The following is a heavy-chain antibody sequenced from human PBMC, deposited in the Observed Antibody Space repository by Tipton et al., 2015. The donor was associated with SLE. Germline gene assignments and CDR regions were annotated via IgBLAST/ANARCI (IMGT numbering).Heavy chain of an antibody. J-gene: IGHJ4*02. Sequence: TLSLTCTVSGGSISSTSYYWNWIRQPAGKGLEWIGRMFAGGSTDYNPSLKSRVTISVDTSKNQFSLRLSSVTAADTAVYNCVRDRGYAHFDYWGQGTLVTVSS. V-gene: IGHV4-61*02. CDR2: MFAGGST. CDR3: VRDRGYAHFDY. D-gene: IGHD5-12*01. CDR1: GGSISSTSYY.